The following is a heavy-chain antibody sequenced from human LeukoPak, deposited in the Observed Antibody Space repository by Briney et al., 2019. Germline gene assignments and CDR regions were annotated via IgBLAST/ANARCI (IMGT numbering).Heavy chain of an antibody. Sequence: SETLSLTCTVSGGSISSYYWSWIRQPPGKGLEWMGYIYYSGSTNYNPSLKSRVTISVDTSKNQFSLKLSSVTAADTAVYYCARRGDFNVGYAFDIWDQGTMVTVSS. CDR1: GGSISSYY. CDR3: ARRGDFNVGYAFDI. V-gene: IGHV4-59*01. D-gene: IGHD2-21*02. CDR2: IYYSGST. J-gene: IGHJ3*02.